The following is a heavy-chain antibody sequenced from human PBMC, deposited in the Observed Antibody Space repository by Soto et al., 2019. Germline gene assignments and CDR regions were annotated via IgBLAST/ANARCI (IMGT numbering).Heavy chain of an antibody. CDR3: ARGLAGPFDY. J-gene: IGHJ4*01. CDR1: GFPFSSYA. V-gene: IGHV3-30-3*01. Sequence: GGSLRLSCAASGFPFSSYAIHWVRQAPGKGLEWVALISYDGSNKFYADSVKGRITVSRDNAKNMLYLQMNSLRTEDTAVYYCARGLAGPFDYWGQEPRSPSPQ. CDR2: ISYDGSNK. D-gene: IGHD2-15*01.